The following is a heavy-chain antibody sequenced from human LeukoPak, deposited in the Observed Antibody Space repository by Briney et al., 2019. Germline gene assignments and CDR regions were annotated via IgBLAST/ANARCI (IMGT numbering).Heavy chain of an antibody. CDR1: GFTVSSNY. D-gene: IGHD3-9*01. Sequence: GGSLRLSCAASGFTVSSNYMSWVRQAPGKGLEWVSVIYSGGSTYYADSVKGRFTISRDNSKNTLCLQMNSLRAEDTAVYYCARGGLGYDILTGYYTTDAFDIWGQGTMVTVSS. CDR2: IYSGGST. V-gene: IGHV3-53*01. J-gene: IGHJ3*02. CDR3: ARGGLGYDILTGYYTTDAFDI.